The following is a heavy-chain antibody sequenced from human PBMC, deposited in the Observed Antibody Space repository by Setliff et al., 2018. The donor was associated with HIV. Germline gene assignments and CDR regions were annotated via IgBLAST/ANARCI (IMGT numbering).Heavy chain of an antibody. Sequence: SETLSLTCTVSGGSISNSRYYWSWIRQPPGKGLEWLGYISSSGGTDYNPSLNSRIIISIDTSKNQFSLRLSSVTAADTAVYFCARVLPYDSTGFLLYYFDNWGQGTLVTVSS. CDR3: ARVLPYDSTGFLLYYFDN. J-gene: IGHJ4*02. D-gene: IGHD3-22*01. V-gene: IGHV4-30-4*08. CDR2: ISSSGGT. CDR1: GGSISNSRYY.